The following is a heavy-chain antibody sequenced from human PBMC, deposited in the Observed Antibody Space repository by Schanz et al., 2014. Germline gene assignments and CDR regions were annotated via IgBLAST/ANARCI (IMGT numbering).Heavy chain of an antibody. CDR1: GFTFSSYA. J-gene: IGHJ4*02. Sequence: EVQLLESGGGLVQPGGSLRLSCAASGFTFSSYAMSWVRQAPGKGLEWVSAISGSGGSTYYADSVKGRFTISRDNSKNTLQLQSISLGAEDAAVYYCASSSGCTPSTDYWGQGTLVTVSS. V-gene: IGHV3-23*01. CDR2: ISGSGGST. CDR3: ASSSGCTPSTDY. D-gene: IGHD6-19*01.